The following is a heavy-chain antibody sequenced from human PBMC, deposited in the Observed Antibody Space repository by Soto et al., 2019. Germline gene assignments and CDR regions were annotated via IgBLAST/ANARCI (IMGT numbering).Heavy chain of an antibody. CDR3: AGAERGYGDYEY. J-gene: IGHJ4*02. CDR2: ISGGVDNT. Sequence: EVQLLESGGGVGQPGGSVRLSCAASGFTFSRYAMSWVRQAPGKGLEWVSAISGGVDNTFYADSVKGRFTISGDLYKNTLFLQRNRRRAEDTALYYSAGAERGYGDYEYWGQGTLVTVSS. V-gene: IGHV3-23*01. CDR1: GFTFSRYA. D-gene: IGHD4-17*01.